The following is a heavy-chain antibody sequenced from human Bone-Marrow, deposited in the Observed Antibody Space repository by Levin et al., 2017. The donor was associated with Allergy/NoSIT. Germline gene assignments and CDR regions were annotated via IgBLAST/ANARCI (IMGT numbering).Heavy chain of an antibody. CDR1: GFTFSSYW. CDR3: ARDGRFLEWKNYYYYGMDV. Sequence: GGSLRLSCAASGFTFSSYWMHWVRQAPGKGLVWVSRINSDGSSTSYADSVKGRFTISRDNAKNTLYLQMNSPRAEDTAVYYCARDGRFLEWKNYYYYGMDVWGQGTTVTVSS. D-gene: IGHD3-3*01. V-gene: IGHV3-74*01. CDR2: INSDGSST. J-gene: IGHJ6*02.